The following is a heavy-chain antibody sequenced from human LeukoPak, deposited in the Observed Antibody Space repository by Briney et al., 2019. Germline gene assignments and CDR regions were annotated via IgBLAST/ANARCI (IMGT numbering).Heavy chain of an antibody. D-gene: IGHD6-13*01. CDR2: MNPNSGNT. CDR1: GYTFTTYD. Sequence: GASVKVSCKASGYTFTTYDINWVRQAAGQGLEWMGWMNPNSGNTGNAQKFQGRVTMTRNTSISTAYMGLTSLTSEDTAVYFCARIAAPGNRRLNFWGQGTLVTVSS. CDR3: ARIAAPGNRRLNF. V-gene: IGHV1-8*01. J-gene: IGHJ4*02.